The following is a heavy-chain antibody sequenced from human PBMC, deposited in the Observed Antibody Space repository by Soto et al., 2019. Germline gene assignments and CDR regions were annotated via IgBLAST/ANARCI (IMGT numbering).Heavy chain of an antibody. CDR1: GGSISSGGYY. J-gene: IGHJ4*02. CDR3: ARVRTVNSGAVRAHFDS. V-gene: IGHV4-31*03. D-gene: IGHD6-6*01. CDR2: IYYSGST. Sequence: QVQLQESGPGLVQPSQTLSLTCTVSGGSISSGGYYWSWIRQHPGKGLEWIGNIYYSGSTYYNPSLKSRVTISVDTSKNQFSLKLSSVTAADTAVYYCARVRTVNSGAVRAHFDSWGQGILVTVSS.